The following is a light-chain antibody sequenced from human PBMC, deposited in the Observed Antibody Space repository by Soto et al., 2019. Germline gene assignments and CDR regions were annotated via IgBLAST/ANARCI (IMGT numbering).Light chain of an antibody. CDR3: SSFTSSNTYV. V-gene: IGLV2-18*02. CDR1: SSDIGAYNR. Sequence: QSVRTQPPSVSGSPGQSVAISCTGTSSDIGAYNRVSWYQQPPGTAPELMIYDVNNRPSGVPDRFSGSKSGNTASLTISGLQADDEADYYCSSFTSSNTYVFGTGT. J-gene: IGLJ1*01. CDR2: DVN.